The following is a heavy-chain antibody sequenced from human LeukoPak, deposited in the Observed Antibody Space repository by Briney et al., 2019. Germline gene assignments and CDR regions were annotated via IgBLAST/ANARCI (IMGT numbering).Heavy chain of an antibody. CDR1: GFTFSSYW. D-gene: IGHD6-19*01. CDR3: ARAGSSGWYPPNDAFDI. CDR2: IKQDGSEK. J-gene: IGHJ3*02. V-gene: IGHV3-7*01. Sequence: GGSLRLSCAASGFTFSSYWMSWVRQAPGKGLEWVANIKQDGSEKYYVDSVKGRFTISRDNAKNSLYLQMNSLRAEDTAVYYCARAGSSGWYPPNDAFDIWGQGTMVTVSS.